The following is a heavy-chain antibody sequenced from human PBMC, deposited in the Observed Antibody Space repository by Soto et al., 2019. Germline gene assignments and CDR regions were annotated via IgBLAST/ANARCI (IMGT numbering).Heavy chain of an antibody. D-gene: IGHD3-22*01. CDR3: ARSKNYYYDSSGPSPFDP. V-gene: IGHV4-59*01. Sequence: PSETMSLTCTVSGGSISSYYWSWIRQHPGKGLEWIGYIYYSGSTNYNPSLKSRVTISVDTSKNQFSLKLSSVTAADTAVYYCARSKNYYYDSSGPSPFDPWGQGTLVTVSS. CDR1: GGSISSYY. CDR2: IYYSGST. J-gene: IGHJ5*02.